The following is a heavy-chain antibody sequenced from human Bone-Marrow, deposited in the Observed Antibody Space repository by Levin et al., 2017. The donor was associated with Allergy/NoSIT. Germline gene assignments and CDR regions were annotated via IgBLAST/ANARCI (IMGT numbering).Heavy chain of an antibody. J-gene: IGHJ6*03. CDR1: GYSISSGYY. D-gene: IGHD3-3*01. CDR2: IYHSGST. CDR3: ARDYYDFWSGYRYYYDYMDV. V-gene: IGHV4-38-2*02. Sequence: SQTLSLPCAVSGYSISSGYYWGWIRQPPGKGLEWIGSIYHSGSTYYNPSLKSRVTISVDTSKNQFSLKLSSVTAADTAAYYCARDYYDFWSGYRYYYDYMDVWGKGTTVTVSS.